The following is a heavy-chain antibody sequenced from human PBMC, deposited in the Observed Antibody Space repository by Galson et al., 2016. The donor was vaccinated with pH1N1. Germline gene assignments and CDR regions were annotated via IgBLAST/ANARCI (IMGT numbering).Heavy chain of an antibody. V-gene: IGHV1-69*06. D-gene: IGHD3-10*01. CDR3: ATAGPLVREILYYSYAMDV. CDR1: GYPFSSHD. CDR2: ISPIFGSI. J-gene: IGHJ6*02. Sequence: SVKVSCKVSGYPFSSHDINWVRQAPGQGLEWMGGISPIFGSINYAQRFQGRVTVSADIFTNTAYMELSRLRSEDTAIYYCATAGPLVREILYYSYAMDVWGQGTTVTVSS.